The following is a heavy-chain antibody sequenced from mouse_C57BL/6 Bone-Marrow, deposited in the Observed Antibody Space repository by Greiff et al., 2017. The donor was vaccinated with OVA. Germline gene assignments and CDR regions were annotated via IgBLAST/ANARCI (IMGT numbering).Heavy chain of an antibody. CDR3: ARRGYYGSSPYYAMDY. Sequence: QVQLQQPGAELVKPGASVKLSCKASGYTFTSYWMHWVKQRPGRGLEWIGRIDPNSGGTKYNEKFKGKATLTADKSSSTAYMQLSSLTSEDSAVYFCARRGYYGSSPYYAMDYWGQGTSVTVSS. J-gene: IGHJ4*01. CDR1: GYTFTSYW. CDR2: IDPNSGGT. V-gene: IGHV1-62-3*01. D-gene: IGHD1-1*01.